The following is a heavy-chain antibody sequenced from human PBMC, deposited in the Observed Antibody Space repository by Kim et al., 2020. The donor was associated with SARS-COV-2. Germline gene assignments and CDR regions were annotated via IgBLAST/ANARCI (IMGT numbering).Heavy chain of an antibody. D-gene: IGHD6-13*01. Sequence: GGSLRLSCAASGFTFSSYALSWVRQAPGKGLECVSAISGSGGSTYYADTVKGRFTISRDNSKNTLYLQMNSLRAEDTAVYYCAKGAAAVLIWVSYWYFDLWGRGTLVTVSS. CDR3: AKGAAAVLIWVSYWYFDL. V-gene: IGHV3-23*01. J-gene: IGHJ2*01. CDR1: GFTFSSYA. CDR2: ISGSGGST.